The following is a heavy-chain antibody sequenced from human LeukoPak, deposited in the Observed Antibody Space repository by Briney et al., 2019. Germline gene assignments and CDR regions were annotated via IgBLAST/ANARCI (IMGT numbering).Heavy chain of an antibody. CDR3: AKNGNVRGLPPY. J-gene: IGHJ4*02. CDR2: ISYDGSNK. Sequence: PGGSLRLSCAASGFTFSSYGMHWVRQAPGKGLEWVAVISYDGSNKYYADSVKGRFTISRDNSKNTLYLQMNSLRAEDTAVYYCAKNGNVRGLPPYWGQGTLVTVSS. V-gene: IGHV3-30*18. CDR1: GFTFSSYG. D-gene: IGHD3-10*02.